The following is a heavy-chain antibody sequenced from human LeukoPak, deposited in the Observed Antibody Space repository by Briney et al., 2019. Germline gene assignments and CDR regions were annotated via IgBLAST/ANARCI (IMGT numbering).Heavy chain of an antibody. Sequence: SQTLSLTCTVSGGSISSGSYYWSWIRQPAGKGLEYIGRIYTSGSTSYNPSLKSRVTISVDTSKNQFSLKLSSVTAADTAVYYCARDLDTLDDAFDIWGQGTMVTVSS. CDR1: GGSISSGSYY. J-gene: IGHJ3*02. V-gene: IGHV4-61*02. D-gene: IGHD5-18*01. CDR3: ARDLDTLDDAFDI. CDR2: IYTSGST.